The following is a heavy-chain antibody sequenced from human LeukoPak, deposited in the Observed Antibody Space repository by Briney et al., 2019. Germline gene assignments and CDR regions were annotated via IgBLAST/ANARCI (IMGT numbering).Heavy chain of an antibody. Sequence: QPGGSLRLSCAASGFTFRSYEMNWVRQAPGKELEWVSYISSSGGTIYYADSVKGRFTISRDNAKNSLYLQMNSLRAEDTAVYYCARDESGYSGYVRFDPWGQGTLVTVSS. CDR3: ARDESGYSGYVRFDP. V-gene: IGHV3-48*03. CDR1: GFTFRSYE. CDR2: ISSSGGTI. D-gene: IGHD5-12*01. J-gene: IGHJ5*02.